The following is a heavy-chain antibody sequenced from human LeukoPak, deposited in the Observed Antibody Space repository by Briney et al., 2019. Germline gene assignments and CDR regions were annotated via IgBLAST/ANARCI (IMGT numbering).Heavy chain of an antibody. CDR2: ITSSGSSM. Sequence: GGFLRLSCSGSGFTFSGYSLNWVRQAPGKGLEWVSSITSSGSSMYYADSVKGRFTISRDNAESSVYLQMNSLRVDDTGLYYCTRDIDDVLTGDDAFDVWGQGTVVTVSS. J-gene: IGHJ3*01. V-gene: IGHV3-21*03. CDR3: TRDIDDVLTGDDAFDV. D-gene: IGHD3-9*01. CDR1: GFTFSGYS.